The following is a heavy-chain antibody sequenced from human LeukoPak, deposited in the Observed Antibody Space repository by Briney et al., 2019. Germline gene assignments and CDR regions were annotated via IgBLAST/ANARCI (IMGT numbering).Heavy chain of an antibody. CDR2: IYPRDGST. CDR1: GYTFTNNY. J-gene: IGHJ4*02. D-gene: IGHD1-7*01. V-gene: IGHV1-46*01. CDR3: ARDYWWNYDY. Sequence: ASVKVSCKASGYTFTNNYLHWVRQAPGQGLEWMGMIYPRDGSTSYAQNFQGRVTVTRDTSTTTVHMELRGLRSEDTAVYYCARDYWWNYDYWGQGTLVTVSS.